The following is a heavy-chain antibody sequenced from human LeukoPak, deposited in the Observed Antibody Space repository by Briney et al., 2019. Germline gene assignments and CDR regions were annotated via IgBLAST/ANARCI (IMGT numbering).Heavy chain of an antibody. CDR1: GFTFSSYA. CDR3: AKVSGELPYFDY. D-gene: IGHD1-26*01. CDR2: ISGSGGST. V-gene: IGHV3-23*01. Sequence: GGSLRLSCAASGFTFSSYAMSWVRQAPGKGLEWVSAISGSGGSTYYADTVKGRFTISRDNSKNTLYLQMNSLRAEDTAVYYCAKVSGELPYFDYWGQGTLVTVSS. J-gene: IGHJ4*02.